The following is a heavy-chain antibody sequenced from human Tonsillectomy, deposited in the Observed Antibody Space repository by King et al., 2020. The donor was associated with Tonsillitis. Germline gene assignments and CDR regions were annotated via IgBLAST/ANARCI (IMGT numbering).Heavy chain of an antibody. CDR1: GFSLSTSGVG. V-gene: IGHV2-5*02. J-gene: IGHJ3*02. CDR3: ARRHSGFLAAAAIRDAFDI. D-gene: IGHD2-2*02. CDR2: IYWDDDK. Sequence: TLKESGPTLVKPTQTLTLTCTFSGFSLSTSGVGVGWIRQPPGKALEWLALIYWDDDKRYSPSLKSRLTITKDTSKNQVVLTMTNMDPVDTATYFCARRHSGFLAAAAIRDAFDIWGQGTMVTVSS.